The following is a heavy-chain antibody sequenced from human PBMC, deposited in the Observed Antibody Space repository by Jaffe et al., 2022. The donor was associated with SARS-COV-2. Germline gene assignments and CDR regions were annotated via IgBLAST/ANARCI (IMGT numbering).Heavy chain of an antibody. J-gene: IGHJ3*01. CDR2: ISGSGGTT. CDR3: AKMMLGSYQDAFDV. Sequence: EVQLLESGGGLVQPGGSLRLSCAASGFTLRSYAMSWVRQTPGKGLEWVSSISGSGGTTYYADSVKGRFTISRDNSKNTLYLQMNSLRAEDTAVYSCAKMMLGSYQDAFDVWGQGAMVTVSS. D-gene: IGHD1-26*01. V-gene: IGHV3-23*01. CDR1: GFTLRSYA.